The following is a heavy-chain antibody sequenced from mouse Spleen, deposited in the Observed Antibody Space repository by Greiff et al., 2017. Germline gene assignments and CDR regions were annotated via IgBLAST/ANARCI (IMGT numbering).Heavy chain of an antibody. Sequence: QVQLQQPGTELVKPGASVKLSCKASGYTFTSYYIHWVKQRPGQGLEWIGWIYPGNVNTKYNEKFKGKATLTADKSSSTAYMQLSSLTSEDSAVYFCARGGYYRYDDGSMDYWGQGTSVTVSS. V-gene: IGHV1S56*01. CDR3: ARGGYYRYDDGSMDY. D-gene: IGHD2-14*01. CDR2: IYPGNVNT. CDR1: GYTFTSYY. J-gene: IGHJ4*01.